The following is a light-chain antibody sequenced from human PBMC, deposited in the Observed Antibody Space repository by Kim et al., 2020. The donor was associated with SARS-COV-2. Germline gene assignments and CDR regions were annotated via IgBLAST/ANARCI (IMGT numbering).Light chain of an antibody. CDR3: ETWDSNT. CDR1: SGHSSYI. CDR2: LEGSGSY. Sequence: QLVLTQSSSASASLGSSVKLTCTLSSGHSSYIIAWHQQQPGKAPRYLMKLEGSGSYNKGSGVPDRFSGSSSGADRYLTISNLQSEDEADYYCETWDSNTLGSGTKVTVL. V-gene: IGLV4-60*03. J-gene: IGLJ6*01.